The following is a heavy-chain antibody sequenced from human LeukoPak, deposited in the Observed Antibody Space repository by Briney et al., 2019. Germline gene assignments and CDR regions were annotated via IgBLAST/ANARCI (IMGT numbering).Heavy chain of an antibody. Sequence: PGGSLRLSCAASGFIFNSYAMTWVRQAPGKGLEWVSAISAGGGSTYYADSVEGRFTISRDNSKNTLYLQMNSLSAEDTAVYYCAKETVVADYWGQGTLVTVSS. V-gene: IGHV3-23*01. J-gene: IGHJ4*02. CDR3: AKETVVADY. D-gene: IGHD3-22*01. CDR2: ISAGGGST. CDR1: GFIFNSYA.